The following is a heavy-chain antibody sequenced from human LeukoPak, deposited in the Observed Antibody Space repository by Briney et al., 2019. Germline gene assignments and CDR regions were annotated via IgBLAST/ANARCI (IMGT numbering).Heavy chain of an antibody. CDR1: GGSITTYY. Sequence: SETLSLTCTVSGGSITTYYWSWIRQPPGKGLEWIGYIYFTGNTNYNPSLKSRVTFSVDTFKNQFSLNLSSVTAADTAVYYCARGGCFDHLLTYYFDFWGQGSLVTVSS. CDR2: IYFTGNT. D-gene: IGHD3-9*01. J-gene: IGHJ4*02. V-gene: IGHV4-59*01. CDR3: ARGGCFDHLLTYYFDF.